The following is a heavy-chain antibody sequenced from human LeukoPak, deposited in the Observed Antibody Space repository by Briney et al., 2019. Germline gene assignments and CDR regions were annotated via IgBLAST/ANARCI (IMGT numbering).Heavy chain of an antibody. CDR3: ARDPQSWFGELVDY. J-gene: IGHJ4*02. D-gene: IGHD3-10*01. CDR2: NKSRRSYI. V-gene: IGHV3-21*01. Sequence: GGSLTLSCAASGFTFSSYSMNCLRQAPGKGLEWVSYNKSRRSYIHYADAVQRRYTISRDNAKNSLYLQMNRLRAEDTAVYYCARDPQSWFGELVDYWGQGTLVTVSS. CDR1: GFTFSSYS.